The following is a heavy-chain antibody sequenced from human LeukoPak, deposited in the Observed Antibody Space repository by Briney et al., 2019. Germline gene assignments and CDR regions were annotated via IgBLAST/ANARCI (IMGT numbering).Heavy chain of an antibody. CDR2: TYYRSKWYN. CDR3: VREGFHFDY. CDR1: GDSVSSNSVA. Sequence: SQTLSLTCAISGDSVSSNSVAWNCIRQSPSRGLEWLGKTYYRSKWYNDYAVSVKSRIIINPDTSRNQFSLQLNSVTPEDTAVYYCVREGFHFDYWGQGILVTVSS. J-gene: IGHJ4*02. V-gene: IGHV6-1*01.